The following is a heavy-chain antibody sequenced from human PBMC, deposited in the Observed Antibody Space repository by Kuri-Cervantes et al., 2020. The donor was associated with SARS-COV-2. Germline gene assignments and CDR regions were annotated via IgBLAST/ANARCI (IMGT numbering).Heavy chain of an antibody. CDR2: INSDGSST. CDR1: GFTFSSYW. V-gene: IGHV3-74*01. D-gene: IGHD3-10*01. Sequence: GESLKISCAASGFTFSSYWMHWVRQAPGKGLVWVTRINSDGSSTSYADSVKGRFTISRDNAENTLYLQMNSLRAEDTAVYYCARDYQYYYGSGSYYLVYYYYGMDVWGQGTTVTVSS. J-gene: IGHJ6*02. CDR3: ARDYQYYYGSGSYYLVYYYYGMDV.